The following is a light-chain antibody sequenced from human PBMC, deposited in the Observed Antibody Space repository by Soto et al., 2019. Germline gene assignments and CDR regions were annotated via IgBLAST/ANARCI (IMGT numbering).Light chain of an antibody. CDR1: QSFISSY. V-gene: IGKV3-20*01. Sequence: SPGTLSLSPGERATLSCRASQSFISSYLAWYQQKPGQAPRLLIYGASSRATGIPDRFSGSGSGTDFTLTISRLEPEDFAVYYCQQYGSSPPITFGQGTRLEIK. J-gene: IGKJ5*01. CDR2: GAS. CDR3: QQYGSSPPIT.